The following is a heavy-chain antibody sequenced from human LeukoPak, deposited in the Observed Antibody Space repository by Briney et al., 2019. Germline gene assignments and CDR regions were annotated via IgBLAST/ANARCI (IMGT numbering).Heavy chain of an antibody. V-gene: IGHV3-23*01. CDR1: GSTFSSYA. Sequence: PGGSLRLSCAASGSTFSSYAMSWVRQAPGKGLEWVSAIDAAGGSTFYADSVKGRFTTSRDNAKNTLFLQMNSLRAEDTAVYYCTRDFDFSSAIWGQGTLVTVSS. CDR3: TRDFDFSSAI. J-gene: IGHJ4*02. CDR2: IDAAGGST. D-gene: IGHD3-3*01.